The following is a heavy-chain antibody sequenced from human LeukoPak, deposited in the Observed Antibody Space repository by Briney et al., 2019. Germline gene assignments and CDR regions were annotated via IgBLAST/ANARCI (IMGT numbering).Heavy chain of an antibody. CDR3: AKGRVTYDY. J-gene: IGHJ4*02. D-gene: IGHD4-11*01. CDR2: IKPDGSEK. CDR1: AFTLSNYW. V-gene: IGHV3-7*01. Sequence: GGSLRLSCAASAFTLSNYWMSWVRQAPGKGLEWVASIKPDGSEKYYVDSVKGRFTISGDHAKNSMYLQMNSLRAEDTAVYYCAKGRVTYDYWGQGTLVTVSS.